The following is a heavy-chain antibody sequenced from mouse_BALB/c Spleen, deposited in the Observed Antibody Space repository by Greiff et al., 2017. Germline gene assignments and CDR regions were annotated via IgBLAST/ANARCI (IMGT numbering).Heavy chain of an antibody. Sequence: EVQGVESGGGLVQPGGSRKLSCAASGFTFSSFGMHWVRQAPEKGLEWVAYISSGSSTIYYADTVKGRFTISRDNPKNTLFLQMTSLRSEDTAMYYCARSLRWYFDVWGAGTTVTVSS. V-gene: IGHV5-17*02. CDR1: GFTFSSFG. J-gene: IGHJ1*01. CDR3: ARSLRWYFDV. CDR2: ISSGSSTI.